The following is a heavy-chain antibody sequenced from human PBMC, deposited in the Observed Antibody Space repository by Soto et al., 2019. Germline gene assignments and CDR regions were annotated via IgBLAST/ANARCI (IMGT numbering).Heavy chain of an antibody. CDR3: ARDRIAARPSWFDP. CDR2: IIPIFGTA. V-gene: IGHV1-69*13. J-gene: IGHJ5*02. CDR1: GGTFSSYA. Sequence: WASVKVSCKASGGTFSSYAISWVRQAPGQGLEWMGGIIPIFGTANYAQKFQGRVTVTADESTSTAYMELSSLRSEDTAVYYCARDRIAARPSWFDPWGQGTLVTV. D-gene: IGHD6-6*01.